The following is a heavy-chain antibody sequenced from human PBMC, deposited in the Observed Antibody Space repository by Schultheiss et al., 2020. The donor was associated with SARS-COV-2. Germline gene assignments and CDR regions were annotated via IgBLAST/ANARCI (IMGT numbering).Heavy chain of an antibody. D-gene: IGHD1-26*01. J-gene: IGHJ4*02. V-gene: IGHV4-61*01. CDR3: AKRIVGATFDY. Sequence: SETLSLTCTVSGGSISSGSYYWSWIRQPPGKGLEWIGYIYYSGSSSYNPSLKSRVTISVDTSKNQFSLKLSSVTAADTAVYYCAKRIVGATFDYWGQGTLVTVSS. CDR2: IYYSGSS. CDR1: GGSISSGSYY.